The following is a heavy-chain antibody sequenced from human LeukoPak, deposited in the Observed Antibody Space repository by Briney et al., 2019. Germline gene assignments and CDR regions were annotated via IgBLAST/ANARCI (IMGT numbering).Heavy chain of an antibody. Sequence: SETLSLTCTVSGDSISSDYWSWIRQPAGKGLEWIGLIYTSGSANYNPSLKSRVTMSVDTSKNQFSLKLSSVTAADTAVYYCARDRAGIAAAEYWGQGTLVTVSS. D-gene: IGHD6-13*01. J-gene: IGHJ4*02. CDR1: GDSISSDY. CDR3: ARDRAGIAAAEY. CDR2: IYTSGSA. V-gene: IGHV4-4*07.